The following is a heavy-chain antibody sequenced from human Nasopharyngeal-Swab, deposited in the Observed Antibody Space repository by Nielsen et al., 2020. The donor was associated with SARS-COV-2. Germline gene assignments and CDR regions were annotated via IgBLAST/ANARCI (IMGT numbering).Heavy chain of an antibody. CDR3: ARDGGHDYYYGMDV. V-gene: IGHV3-23*01. CDR1: EFTFRTYA. CDR2: IGGVGSPT. Sequence: GESLKISCAASEFTFRTYAMSWVRQAPGKGLEWVSAIGGVGSPTFYADSVKGRFTISRDNAKNSLYLQMNSLRAEDTAVYYCARDGGHDYYYGMDVWGQGTTVTVSS. J-gene: IGHJ6*02.